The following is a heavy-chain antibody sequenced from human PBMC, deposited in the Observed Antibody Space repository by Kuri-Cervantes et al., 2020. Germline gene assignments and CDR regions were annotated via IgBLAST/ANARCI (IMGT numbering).Heavy chain of an antibody. CDR3: ARDLRDIVVVVAATPEDGMDV. Sequence: ASVKVSCKASGYTFTSYGISWVRQAPGQGLEWMGWISAYNGNTNYAQKLQGRVTMTTDTSTSTAYMELRSLRSDDTAVYYCARDLRDIVVVVAATPEDGMDVWGQGTTVTVSS. D-gene: IGHD2-15*01. CDR1: GYTFTSYG. CDR2: ISAYNGNT. J-gene: IGHJ6*02. V-gene: IGHV1-18*01.